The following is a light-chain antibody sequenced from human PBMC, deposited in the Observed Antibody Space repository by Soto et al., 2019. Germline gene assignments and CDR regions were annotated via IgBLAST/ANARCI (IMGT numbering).Light chain of an antibody. V-gene: IGKV1-39*01. CDR2: DAS. Sequence: IEVTQSPSSLAASLGDRVTITCRASQTIGTYVNWYRQKSGAAPEPLIYDASTLQSGVPSRFRGGASGTDFTLTISSLQLDGFATYYCQQSYNTPLTFGQGTKVEIK. J-gene: IGKJ1*01. CDR1: QTIGTY. CDR3: QQSYNTPLT.